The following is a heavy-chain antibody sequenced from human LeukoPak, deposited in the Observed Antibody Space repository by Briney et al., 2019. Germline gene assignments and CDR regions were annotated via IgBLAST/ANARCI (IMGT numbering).Heavy chain of an antibody. CDR1: GGSFSGYY. J-gene: IGHJ4*02. Sequence: KPSQTLSLTCAVYGGSFSGYYWSWIRQPPGKGLEWIGEINHSGSTNYNPSLKSRVTISVDTSKNQFSLKLSSVTAADTAVYYCARGLGYSYGYYWGQGTLVTVSS. D-gene: IGHD5-18*01. CDR3: ARGLGYSYGYY. CDR2: INHSGST. V-gene: IGHV4-34*01.